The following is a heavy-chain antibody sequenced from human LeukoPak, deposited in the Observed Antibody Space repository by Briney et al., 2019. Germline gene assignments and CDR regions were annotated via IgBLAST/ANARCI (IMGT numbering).Heavy chain of an antibody. CDR2: SSGSDQST. V-gene: IGHV3-23*01. CDR3: AKNGYGSSIIGY. D-gene: IGHD5-18*01. Sequence: GGSLRLACAASGFTFSSYAMSWVRHAPRKGLEWVPGSSGSDQSTHYADTVKGRVTTSRDYTKNTLYLPMNSLRAEDTAVYYCAKNGYGSSIIGYWGQGTLVTVSS. CDR1: GFTFSSYA. J-gene: IGHJ4*02.